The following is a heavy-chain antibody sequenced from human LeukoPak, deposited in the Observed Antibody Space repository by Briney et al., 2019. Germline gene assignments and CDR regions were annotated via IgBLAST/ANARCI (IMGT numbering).Heavy chain of an antibody. Sequence: PSETLSLTCAVYGGSFSGYYWSWIRQPPGKGLEWIGEINHSGSTNYNPSLKRRVTISVDTSKNQFSLKLSSVTAADTAVYYCARGPGLAFPERDYDSALDYWGQGTLVTVSS. CDR2: INHSGST. CDR3: ARGPGLAFPERDYDSALDY. D-gene: IGHD3-22*01. CDR1: GGSFSGYY. V-gene: IGHV4-34*01. J-gene: IGHJ4*02.